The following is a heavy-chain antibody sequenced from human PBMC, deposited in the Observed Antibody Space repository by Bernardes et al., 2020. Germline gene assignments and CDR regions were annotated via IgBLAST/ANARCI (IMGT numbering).Heavy chain of an antibody. J-gene: IGHJ4*02. D-gene: IGHD3-22*01. Sequence: GGSLRLSCAASGFTFSNFAMSWVRQAPGKGLEWVSAVSGNGGSTYYADSVKGRFTMSRDNSKNTLFLQVNSLRAEDTAVYYCAKTFPYDSSGWGFDYWGQGTLVTVSS. CDR3: AKTFPYDSSGWGFDY. CDR1: GFTFSNFA. CDR2: VSGNGGST. V-gene: IGHV3-23*01.